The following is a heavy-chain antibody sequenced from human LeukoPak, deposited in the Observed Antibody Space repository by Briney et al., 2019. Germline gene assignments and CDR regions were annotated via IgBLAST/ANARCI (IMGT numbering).Heavy chain of an antibody. Sequence: PGRSLRLSCAASGFTFSSYGMHWVRQAPGKGLEWVSAISGSGGSTYYADSVKGRFTISRDNSKNTLYLQMNSLRAEDTAVYYCAKIGAVAGSRGTPWGQGTLVTVSS. CDR3: AKIGAVAGSRGTP. D-gene: IGHD6-19*01. CDR2: ISGSGGST. J-gene: IGHJ5*02. V-gene: IGHV3-23*01. CDR1: GFTFSSYG.